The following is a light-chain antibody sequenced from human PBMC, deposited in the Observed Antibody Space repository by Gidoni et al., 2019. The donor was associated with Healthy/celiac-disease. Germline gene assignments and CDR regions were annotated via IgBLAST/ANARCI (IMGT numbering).Light chain of an antibody. Sequence: EIVMTHSPATLSVSPGERATLSCRASQSVSSNLAWYQQKTGQAPRLLIYGASTRATGIPARFSGSGSGTDFTLTISSLQSEDFAVYYCQQYNNWPPYTFGQGTKLEIK. V-gene: IGKV3-15*01. CDR2: GAS. J-gene: IGKJ2*01. CDR1: QSVSSN. CDR3: QQYNNWPPYT.